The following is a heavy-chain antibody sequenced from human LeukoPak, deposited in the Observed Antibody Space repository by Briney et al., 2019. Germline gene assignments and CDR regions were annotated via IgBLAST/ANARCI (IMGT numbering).Heavy chain of an antibody. Sequence: GGSLRLSCAASGFTFSNYAMNWVRQAPGKGLEWVSHISRSTSSIYYTDSVKGRFTISRDNAKNSLYLQMNSPRAEDTAVYYCARAMDPYYYYYGMDVWGQGTTVTVSS. V-gene: IGHV3-48*01. CDR3: ARAMDPYYYYYGMDV. D-gene: IGHD3/OR15-3a*01. CDR1: GFTFSNYA. CDR2: ISRSTSSI. J-gene: IGHJ6*02.